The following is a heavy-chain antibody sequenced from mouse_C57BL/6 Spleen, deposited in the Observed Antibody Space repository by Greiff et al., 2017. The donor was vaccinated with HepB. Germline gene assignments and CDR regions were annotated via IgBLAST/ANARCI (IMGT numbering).Heavy chain of an antibody. CDR2: IDPEDGET. V-gene: IGHV14-2*01. CDR1: GFNIKDYY. Sequence: EVMLVESGAELVKPGASVKLSCTASGFNIKDYYMHWVKQRTQQGLEWIGRIDPEDGETKYAPKFQGKATITADTSSNTAYLQLSSLTSEDTAVYYCARDYGSSYSYFDVWGTGTTVTVSS. J-gene: IGHJ1*03. CDR3: ARDYGSSYSYFDV. D-gene: IGHD1-1*01.